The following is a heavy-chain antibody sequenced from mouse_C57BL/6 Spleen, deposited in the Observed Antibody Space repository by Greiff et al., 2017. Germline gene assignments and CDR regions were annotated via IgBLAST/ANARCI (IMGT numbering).Heavy chain of an antibody. CDR3: APHAPIYGSSLYYAMDY. Sequence: QVQLQQSGAELVKPGASVKISCKASGYAFSSYWMNWVKQRPGKGLEWIGQIYPGDGDPNHNGKFKGKATLTADKSSSTAYMQLSSLTSEDSAVYFCAPHAPIYGSSLYYAMDYWGQGTSVTVSS. V-gene: IGHV1-80*01. J-gene: IGHJ4*01. CDR1: GYAFSSYW. CDR2: IYPGDGDP. D-gene: IGHD1-1*01.